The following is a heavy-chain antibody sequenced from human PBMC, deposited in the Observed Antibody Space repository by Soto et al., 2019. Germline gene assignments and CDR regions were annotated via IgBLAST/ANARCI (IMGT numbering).Heavy chain of an antibody. CDR1: GPTFIAYY. CDR2: IDPKSGGT. J-gene: IGHJ4*02. V-gene: IGHV1-2*02. CDR3: ATVSVVGSE. D-gene: IGHD2-15*01. Sequence: QLVQSGAEVKKPGASVRVSCKTSGPTFIAYYIHWVRQAPGQGLEWMGWIDPKSGGTTYEQKLLGRGTKSRHTSILTPNLGLSRLTPADAAVYYCATVSVVGSEWGQGTLVTVSS.